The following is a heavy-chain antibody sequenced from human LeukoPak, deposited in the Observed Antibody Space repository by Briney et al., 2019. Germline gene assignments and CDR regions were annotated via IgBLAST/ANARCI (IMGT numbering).Heavy chain of an antibody. J-gene: IGHJ4*02. Sequence: SETLSLTCIVSGGSISGGSYYWTWIRQPAGKGLEWIGRIYTSGSTNYSHSLKSRVTISLDMSENQFSLKLTSVTAADTAVYYCARDSPGRYFDYWGQGTLVTVSS. V-gene: IGHV4-61*02. CDR3: ARDSPGRYFDY. CDR2: IYTSGST. CDR1: GGSISGGSYY.